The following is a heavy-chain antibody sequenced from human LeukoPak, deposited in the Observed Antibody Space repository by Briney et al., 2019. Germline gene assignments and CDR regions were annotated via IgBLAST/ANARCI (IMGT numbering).Heavy chain of an antibody. CDR1: GFTFSSYW. J-gene: IGHJ4*02. V-gene: IGHV3-21*01. D-gene: IGHD2-15*01. CDR3: ARVYCSGGSCYYIDY. Sequence: GGSLRLSCAASGFTFSSYWMIWVRQAPGKGLEWVSSISTTSSYIYYTDSVQGRFTISRDNAKNSLYLQMNSLRAEDTAVYYCARVYCSGGSCYYIDYWGQGTLVTVSS. CDR2: ISTTSSYI.